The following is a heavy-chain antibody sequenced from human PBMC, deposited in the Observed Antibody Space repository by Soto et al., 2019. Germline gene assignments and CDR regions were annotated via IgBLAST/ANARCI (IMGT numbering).Heavy chain of an antibody. CDR3: VKRGRNWGAFDF. CDR1: GFILNNYA. V-gene: IGHV3-23*01. D-gene: IGHD7-27*01. J-gene: IGHJ3*01. CDR2: IGGTDGDSDGVP. Sequence: VQLLESGGDLVQPGGSLRLSCVASGFILNNYAMSWVRQAPGKRLEWVSTIGGTDGDSDGVPWYEDSVKGRFTISRDSSANALFLRMDNLRAEDSALYYCVKRGRNWGAFDFWGQGTTVVVSS.